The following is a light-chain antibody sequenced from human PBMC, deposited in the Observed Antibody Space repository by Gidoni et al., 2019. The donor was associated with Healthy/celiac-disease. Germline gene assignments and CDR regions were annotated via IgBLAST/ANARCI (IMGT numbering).Light chain of an antibody. CDR3: QAWDSSTVL. J-gene: IGLJ2*01. V-gene: IGLV3-1*01. CDR1: NLGDKY. CDR2: QDN. Sequence: SYELTQPPSASVSPGQTASITCTGDNLGDKYAFWYQQKPGQSPVLVIYQDNKRPSGIPVRFSGSNSGNTATLTISGTHAMDEADYYCQAWDSSTVLFGGGTKLTVL.